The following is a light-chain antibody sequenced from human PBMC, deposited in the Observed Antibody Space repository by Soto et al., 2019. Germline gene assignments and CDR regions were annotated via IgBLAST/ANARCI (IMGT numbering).Light chain of an antibody. CDR2: AAS. CDR1: QSISTY. V-gene: IGKV1-39*01. Sequence: DIQMTQSPSSLSASVGDRVTINCRSSQSISTYLNRYQQKPGKAPKLLIYAASSLQSGVPSRFSGSGSGTDFTLTITSLQPEDFATYYCQQSSSTPEVTFGPGTKVDIK. J-gene: IGKJ3*01. CDR3: QQSSSTPEVT.